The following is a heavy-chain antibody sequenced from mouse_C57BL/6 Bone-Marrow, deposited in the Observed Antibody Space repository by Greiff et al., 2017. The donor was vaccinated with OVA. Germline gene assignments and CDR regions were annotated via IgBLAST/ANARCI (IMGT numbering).Heavy chain of an antibody. CDR3: ARSDYYGKGYWYFDV. V-gene: IGHV1-69*01. D-gene: IGHD1-1*01. CDR2: IDPSDSYT. CDR1: GYTFTSYW. Sequence: VQLQQSGAELVMPGASVKLSCKASGYTFTSYWMHWVKQRPGQGLQWIGEIDPSDSYTNYNQKFKGKSTLTVDKSSSTAYMQLSSLTSEDSAVYYCARSDYYGKGYWYFDVWGTVTTVTVSS. J-gene: IGHJ1*03.